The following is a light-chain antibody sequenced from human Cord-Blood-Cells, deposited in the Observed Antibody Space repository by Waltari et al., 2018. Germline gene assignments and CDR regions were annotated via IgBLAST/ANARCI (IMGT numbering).Light chain of an antibody. CDR2: AAS. CDR1: QGIRND. Sequence: AFQMTQSPSSLSASVGDRVTITCRASQGIRNDLGRDEQKPGKAPKLLIYAASSLQSGVPSRFSGSGSGTDFTLTISIRQPEDLAAYCGLQEYSNPPFGGGTKVEIK. J-gene: IGKJ4*01. V-gene: IGKV1-6*01. CDR3: LQEYSNPP.